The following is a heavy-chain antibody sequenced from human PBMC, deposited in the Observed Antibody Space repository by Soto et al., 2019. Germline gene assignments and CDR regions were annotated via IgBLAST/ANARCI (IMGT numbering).Heavy chain of an antibody. Sequence: PXGSLRLSCAAAGFTFSSYGMHWVRQAPGKGLEWVAVIWYDGSNKYYADSVKGRFTISRDNSKNTLYLQMNSLRAEDTAVYYCARDASIAARSYYYYGMDVWGQGPTVTVSS. CDR2: IWYDGSNK. J-gene: IGHJ6*02. V-gene: IGHV3-33*01. CDR3: ARDASIAARSYYYYGMDV. CDR1: GFTFSSYG. D-gene: IGHD6-6*01.